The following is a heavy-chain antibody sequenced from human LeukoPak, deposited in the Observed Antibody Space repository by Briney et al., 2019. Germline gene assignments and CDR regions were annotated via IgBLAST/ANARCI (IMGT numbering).Heavy chain of an antibody. Sequence: GGSLRLSCAASGFTFSSYGMSWVRQAPGKVLEWVSAISGSGGSTYYADSVKGRFTISRDNSKNTLYLQMNSLRAEDTAVYYCARDAIWKYGSGSYHRDRYDYWGQGTLVTVSS. CDR2: ISGSGGST. V-gene: IGHV3-23*01. D-gene: IGHD3-10*01. CDR1: GFTFSSYG. J-gene: IGHJ4*02. CDR3: ARDAIWKYGSGSYHRDRYDY.